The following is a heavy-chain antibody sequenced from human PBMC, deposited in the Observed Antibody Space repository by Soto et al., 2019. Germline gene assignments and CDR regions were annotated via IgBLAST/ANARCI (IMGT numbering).Heavy chain of an antibody. V-gene: IGHV1-69*13. CDR2: IIPIFGTA. Sequence: GASVKVSCKASGGTFSSYAISWVRQAPGQGLEWMGGIIPIFGTANYAQKFQGRVTITADESTSTAYMELSSLRSEDTAVYYCARDDIVVVPAAPTYYYYGVDVWGQGTTVTVSS. D-gene: IGHD2-2*01. J-gene: IGHJ6*02. CDR3: ARDDIVVVPAAPTYYYYGVDV. CDR1: GGTFSSYA.